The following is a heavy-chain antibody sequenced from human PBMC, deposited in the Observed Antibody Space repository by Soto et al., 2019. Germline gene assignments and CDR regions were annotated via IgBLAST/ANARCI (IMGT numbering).Heavy chain of an antibody. CDR3: ARGFRWLDY. Sequence: SETLSLTCSVSGGSISSYYWNWIRQPPGKGLEWIGYIYYSGSTNYNPSLKSRVTISVDTSKNQISLKMRSVTAADTGVYYCARGFRWLDYWGQGTLVTAPQ. CDR1: GGSISSYY. D-gene: IGHD2-15*01. J-gene: IGHJ4*02. CDR2: IYYSGST. V-gene: IGHV4-59*01.